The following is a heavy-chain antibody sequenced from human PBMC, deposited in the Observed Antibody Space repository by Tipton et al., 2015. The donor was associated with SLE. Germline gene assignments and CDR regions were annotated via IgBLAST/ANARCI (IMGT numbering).Heavy chain of an antibody. CDR3: ARQWRRSAFDI. J-gene: IGHJ3*02. CDR1: GFTVSSNY. CDR2: IYYSGST. V-gene: IGHV4-59*08. D-gene: IGHD3-3*01. Sequence: LRLSCAASGFTVSSNYMSWVRQAPGKGLEWIGYIYYSGSTNYNPSLKSRVTISVDTSKNQFSLKLSSVTAADTAVYYCARQWRRSAFDIWGQGTMVTVSS.